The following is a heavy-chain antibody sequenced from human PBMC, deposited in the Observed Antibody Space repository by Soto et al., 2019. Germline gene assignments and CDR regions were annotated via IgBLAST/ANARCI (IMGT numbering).Heavy chain of an antibody. CDR1: GGSFSGYY. CDR3: ARGHGYYDFWSGSRGPFDY. D-gene: IGHD3-3*01. J-gene: IGHJ4*02. CDR2: INHSGST. Sequence: QVQLQQWGAGLLKPSETLSLTCAVYGGSFSGYYWSWIRQPPGKGLEWIGEINHSGSTNYNPSLKSRVTISVDTSKNQFSLKLSSVTAADTAVYYCARGHGYYDFWSGSRGPFDYWGQGTLVTVSS. V-gene: IGHV4-34*01.